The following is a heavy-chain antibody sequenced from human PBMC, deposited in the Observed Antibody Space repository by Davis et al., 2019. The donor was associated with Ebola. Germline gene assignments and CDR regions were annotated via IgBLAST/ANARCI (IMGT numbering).Heavy chain of an antibody. Sequence: SETLSLTCTVSGGSISSYYWSCIRQPPGKGLEWIGYIYYSGSTNYNPSLKSRVTISVDTSKNQFSLKLSSVTAADTAVYYCARVRYYGSGSPIDYWGQGTLVTVSS. CDR2: IYYSGST. J-gene: IGHJ4*02. CDR1: GGSISSYY. V-gene: IGHV4-59*12. D-gene: IGHD3-10*01. CDR3: ARVRYYGSGSPIDY.